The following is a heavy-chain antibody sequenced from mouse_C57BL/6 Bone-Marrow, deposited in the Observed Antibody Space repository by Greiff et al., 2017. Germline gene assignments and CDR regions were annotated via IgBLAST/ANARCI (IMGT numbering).Heavy chain of an antibody. CDR3: AMGRLRRYFDV. J-gene: IGHJ1*03. CDR1: GYAFSSSW. Sequence: QVQLQQPGPELVKPGASVKISCKASGYAFSSSWMNWVKQRPGKGLEWIGRIYPGDGDTNYNGKFKGKATLTADKSSSTAYVQLSSLTSEDSAVYFCAMGRLRRYFDVWGTGTTVTVSS. V-gene: IGHV1-82*01. D-gene: IGHD2-4*01. CDR2: IYPGDGDT.